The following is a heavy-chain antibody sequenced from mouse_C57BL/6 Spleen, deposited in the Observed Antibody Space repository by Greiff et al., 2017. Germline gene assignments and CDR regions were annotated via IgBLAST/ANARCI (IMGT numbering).Heavy chain of an antibody. V-gene: IGHV5-17*01. Sequence: EVMLVESGGGLVKPGGSLKLSCAASGFTFSDYGMHWVRQAPEKGLAWVAYISSGSSTIYYADTVKGRFTISRDNAKNTLFLQMTSLRSEDTAMYYCAREDYGSSYGYYAMDYWGQGTSVTVS. CDR1: GFTFSDYG. CDR2: ISSGSSTI. D-gene: IGHD1-1*01. J-gene: IGHJ4*01. CDR3: AREDYGSSYGYYAMDY.